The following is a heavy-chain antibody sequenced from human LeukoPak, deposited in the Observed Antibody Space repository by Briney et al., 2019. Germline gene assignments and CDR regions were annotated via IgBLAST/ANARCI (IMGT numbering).Heavy chain of an antibody. CDR2: IYYSGSP. CDR1: GGSISNYY. V-gene: IGHV4-59*08. CDR3: ARSLLDYYDSSGYQIDAFDI. D-gene: IGHD3-22*01. J-gene: IGHJ3*02. Sequence: SETLSLTCTVSGGSISNYYWSWIRQPPGKGLEWIGYIYYSGSPNYNPSLKSRVTISVATSRNQFSLKLSSVTAADTAVYYCARSLLDYYDSSGYQIDAFDIWGQGTMVTVSS.